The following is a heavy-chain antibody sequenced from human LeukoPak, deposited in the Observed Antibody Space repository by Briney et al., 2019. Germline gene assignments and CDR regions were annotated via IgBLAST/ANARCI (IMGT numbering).Heavy chain of an antibody. CDR3: AREKGGLVGGKYYGMDV. V-gene: IGHV1-2*02. CDR2: INPNSGGT. J-gene: IGHJ6*02. CDR1: GYTFTGYY. Sequence: GASVKVSCKASGYTFTGYYMHWVRQAPGQGLEWMGWINPNSGGTNYAQKFQGRVTMTRDTSISTAYMELSRLRSDDTAVYYCAREKGGLVGGKYYGMDVWGQGTTVTVSS. D-gene: IGHD1-26*01.